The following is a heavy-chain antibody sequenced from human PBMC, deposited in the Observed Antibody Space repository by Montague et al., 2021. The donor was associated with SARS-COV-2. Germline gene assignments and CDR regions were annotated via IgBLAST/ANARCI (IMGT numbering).Heavy chain of an antibody. V-gene: IGHV4-34*01. D-gene: IGHD3-10*01. J-gene: IGHJ6*03. Sequence: SETLSLTCAVHGTSFSGYYWNWIRQPPGKGLEWIGEIHHGGSTNYNPSLKSRVTISADTSKNQFSLKLTSVAAADTVVYYCARLGDGVVPSPILGVGPYYSYYYMDVWGKGTTVTVSS. CDR2: IHHGGST. CDR3: ARLGDGVVPSPILGVGPYYSYYYMDV. CDR1: GTSFSGYY.